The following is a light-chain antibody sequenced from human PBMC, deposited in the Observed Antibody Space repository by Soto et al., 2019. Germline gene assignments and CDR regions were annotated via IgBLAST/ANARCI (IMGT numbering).Light chain of an antibody. CDR1: QSVFYSSNNKNY. CDR2: WAS. CDR3: QQYYSTPRT. Sequence: DIVMTQSPDSLAVSLGEGATINCKSSQSVFYSSNNKNYLAWYQQKAGQPPKLLIYWASTRESGVPDRFSGSGSGTDFTLTISSLQAADVAVYFCQQYYSTPRTFGQGTKLEIK. V-gene: IGKV4-1*01. J-gene: IGKJ2*01.